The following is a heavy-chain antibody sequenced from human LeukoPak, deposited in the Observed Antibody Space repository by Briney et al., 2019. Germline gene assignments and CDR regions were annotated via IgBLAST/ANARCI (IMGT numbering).Heavy chain of an antibody. D-gene: IGHD3-3*01. CDR1: GFTFNSYA. J-gene: IGHJ4*02. CDR3: VKGSASSRPYYFDY. Sequence: GGSLRLSCAASGFTFNSYALAWVRQAPGKGLEWVSAITYSGGDTYHADSVKGRFTISRDNSKNTLYMQMISLRAEDTAIYYCVKGSASSRPYYFDYWGQGTLVTVSS. CDR2: ITYSGGDT. V-gene: IGHV3-23*01.